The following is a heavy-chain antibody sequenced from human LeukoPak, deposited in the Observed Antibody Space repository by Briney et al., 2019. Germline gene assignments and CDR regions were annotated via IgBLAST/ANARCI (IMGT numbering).Heavy chain of an antibody. D-gene: IGHD6-19*01. CDR1: GGSISSYY. V-gene: IGHV4-59*08. J-gene: IGHJ4*02. Sequence: SETLSLTCTVSGGSISSYYWSWIRQPPGKGLEWIGYIYFSGSTNYNPSLKSRVTISVDTSKKQFSLKLSSVTAADTAVYYCASSRILPGYSSGWSYFDYWGQGTLVTVSS. CDR2: IYFSGST. CDR3: ASSRILPGYSSGWSYFDY.